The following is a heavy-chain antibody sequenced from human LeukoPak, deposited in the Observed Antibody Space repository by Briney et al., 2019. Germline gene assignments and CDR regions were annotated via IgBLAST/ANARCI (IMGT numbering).Heavy chain of an antibody. CDR3: ARELAYCSSSSGYGGTFHI. CDR1: GASVSGYY. J-gene: IGHJ3*02. V-gene: IGHV4-34*01. Sequence: SSQTLSLTCAAYGASVSGYYWSSISQPPGRGLEWHGEINHSGTTNYNPSPKSRVTISVDTSKNQFSLKLSSVTAADTAVYYCARELAYCSSSSGYGGTFHIWGQGTMVTVSS. D-gene: IGHD2-2*01. CDR2: INHSGTT.